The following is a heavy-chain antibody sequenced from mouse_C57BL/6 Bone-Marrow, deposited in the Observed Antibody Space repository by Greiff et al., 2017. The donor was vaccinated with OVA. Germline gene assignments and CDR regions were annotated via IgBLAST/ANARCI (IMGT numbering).Heavy chain of an antibody. CDR2: INPNNGGT. V-gene: IGHV1-26*01. Sequence: EVKLQQSGPELVKPGASVKISCKASGYTFTDYYMNWVKQSHGKSLEWIGDINPNNGGTSYNQKFKGKATLTVDKSSSTAYMELRSLTSEDSAVYYCASLGLYWGQGTTLTVSS. CDR1: GYTFTDYY. J-gene: IGHJ2*01. D-gene: IGHD4-1*01. CDR3: ASLGLY.